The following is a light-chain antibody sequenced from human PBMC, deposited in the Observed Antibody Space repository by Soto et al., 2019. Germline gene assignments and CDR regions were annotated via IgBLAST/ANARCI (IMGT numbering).Light chain of an antibody. CDR3: QQRSTWPPD. Sequence: EIVLTQSPDTLSLSPGERATISCRASHTVSAYLAWYHQKPGQAPRLLMYATSNRATGIPARFSGSGYGTHFTLTISSLEPEEFAVYYCQQRSTWPPDFGQGTKLDMK. CDR1: HTVSAY. J-gene: IGKJ2*01. V-gene: IGKV3-11*01. CDR2: ATS.